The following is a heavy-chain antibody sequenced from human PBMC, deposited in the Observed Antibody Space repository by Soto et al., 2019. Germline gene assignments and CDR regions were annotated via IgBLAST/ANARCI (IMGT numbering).Heavy chain of an antibody. J-gene: IGHJ3*02. CDR3: ARERNLFGAVDI. D-gene: IGHD3-10*01. Sequence: QVQLQESGPGLVKPSQTLSLTCTVSGGSISSGDYYWSWMRQPPGKGLEWIGYIYYSGSTYYNPSLKRRVTISVDTSKNQFTLKLSSVPAADTAVYYCARERNLFGAVDIWGQGTMVTVSS. V-gene: IGHV4-30-4*01. CDR1: GGSISSGDYY. CDR2: IYYSGST.